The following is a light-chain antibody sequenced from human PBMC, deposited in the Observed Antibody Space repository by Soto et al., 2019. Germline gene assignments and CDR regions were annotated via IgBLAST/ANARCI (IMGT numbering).Light chain of an antibody. Sequence: DVVMTQSPLSLSVTLGQPASISCSSSQGLVYSDGNTFLNWFHQRPAQSPRRLIYQVSNRDSGVPDRISGSGSGTDYTLTISRVEAEDVAIYYCAQGTHWPWTFGQGTKLEIK. V-gene: IGKV2-30*01. CDR1: QGLVYSDGNTF. CDR3: AQGTHWPWT. J-gene: IGKJ1*01. CDR2: QVS.